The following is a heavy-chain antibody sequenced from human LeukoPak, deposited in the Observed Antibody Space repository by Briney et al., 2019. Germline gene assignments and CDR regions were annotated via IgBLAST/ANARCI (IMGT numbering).Heavy chain of an antibody. Sequence: ASVKVSCKASGYTLTDYYMHWVRQAPGQGLEWMGWISPNSGGTNYARKFQGRVTMTRDTSISTAYMDLSSLRSDDTAVYYCARAGPRGGAVAGTGYFQHWGQGTLVTLSS. CDR1: GYTLTDYY. D-gene: IGHD6-19*01. V-gene: IGHV1-2*02. J-gene: IGHJ1*01. CDR3: ARAGPRGGAVAGTGYFQH. CDR2: ISPNSGGT.